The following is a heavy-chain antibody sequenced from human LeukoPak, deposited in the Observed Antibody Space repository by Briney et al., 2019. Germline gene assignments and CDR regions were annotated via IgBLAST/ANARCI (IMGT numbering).Heavy chain of an antibody. CDR3: AKSPMVRTRSYQLLYFDY. CDR2: ISGSGGST. CDR1: GFTFSSYA. Sequence: GGSLRLSCAASGFTFSSYAMSWVRQAPGKGLEWVSAISGSGGSTYYADSVKGRFTISRDNSKNTLYLQMNSLRAEDTAVYYCAKSPMVRTRSYQLLYFDYWGQGTLVTVSS. J-gene: IGHJ4*02. D-gene: IGHD2-2*01. V-gene: IGHV3-23*01.